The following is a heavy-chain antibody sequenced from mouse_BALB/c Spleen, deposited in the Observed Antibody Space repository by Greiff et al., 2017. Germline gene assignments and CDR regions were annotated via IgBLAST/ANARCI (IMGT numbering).Heavy chain of an antibody. J-gene: IGHJ3*01. CDR2: IRNKANGYTT. CDR3: ARDPDYYGSSYPGWFAY. V-gene: IGHV7-3*02. D-gene: IGHD1-1*01. Sequence: EVKVEESGGGLVQPGGSLRLSCATSGFTFTDYYMSWVRQPPGKALEWLGFIRNKANGYTTEYSASVKGRFTISRDNSQSILYLQMNTLRAEDSATYYCARDPDYYGSSYPGWFAYWGQGTLVTVSA. CDR1: GFTFTDYY.